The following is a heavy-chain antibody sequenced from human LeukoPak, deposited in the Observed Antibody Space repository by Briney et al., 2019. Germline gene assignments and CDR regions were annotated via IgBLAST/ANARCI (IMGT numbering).Heavy chain of an antibody. J-gene: IGHJ5*02. D-gene: IGHD4/OR15-4a*01. CDR1: GDSITSGAYY. Sequence: PSETLSLTCSVSGDSITSGAYYWAWLRQPPGKGLEWIGSVYYSGSIKYNPSLKGRVSISRDMSKNQFSLNLNSVNATDTAVYYCARRDYAAWFDPWGQRTLVTVSS. CDR2: VYYSGSI. V-gene: IGHV4-39*07. CDR3: ARRDYAAWFDP.